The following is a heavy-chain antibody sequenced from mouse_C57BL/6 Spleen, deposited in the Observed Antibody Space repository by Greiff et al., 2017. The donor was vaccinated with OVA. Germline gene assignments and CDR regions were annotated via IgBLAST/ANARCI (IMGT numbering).Heavy chain of an antibody. CDR1: GYAFSSSW. V-gene: IGHV1-82*01. D-gene: IGHD1-1*01. CDR3: ARWGTTGAY. J-gene: IGHJ3*01. CDR2: IYPGDGDT. Sequence: VKLMESGPELVKPGASVKISCKASGYAFSSSWMNWVKQRPGKGLEWIGRIYPGDGDTNYNGKFKGKATLTADKSSSTAYMQLSSLTSEDSAVYFCARWGTTGAYWGQGTLVTVSA.